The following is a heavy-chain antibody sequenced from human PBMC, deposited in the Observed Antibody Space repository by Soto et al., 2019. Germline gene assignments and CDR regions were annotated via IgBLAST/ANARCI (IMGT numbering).Heavy chain of an antibody. Sequence: SVKVSCKASGGTFSSYAISWVRQAPGQGLEWMGGIIPIFGTANYAQKFQGRVTITADKSTSTAYMELSSLRSEDTAVYYCARAQYSSSWEGRGNFDYWGQATLVTVSS. D-gene: IGHD6-13*01. J-gene: IGHJ4*02. CDR1: GGTFSSYA. CDR2: IIPIFGTA. CDR3: ARAQYSSSWEGRGNFDY. V-gene: IGHV1-69*06.